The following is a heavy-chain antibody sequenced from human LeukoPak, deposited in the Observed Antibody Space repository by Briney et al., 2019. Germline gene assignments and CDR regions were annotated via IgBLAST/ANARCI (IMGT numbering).Heavy chain of an antibody. J-gene: IGHJ4*02. CDR3: ARAQYSSGWNGFDY. D-gene: IGHD6-19*01. V-gene: IGHV3-23*01. Sequence: GGSLRLSCAASGFTFSSYAMSWVRQAPGKGLEWVSVISGSGGSTYYADSVKGRLTISRDNSKNTLYLQMNSLRAEDTALYYCARAQYSSGWNGFDYWGQGTLVTVSS. CDR1: GFTFSSYA. CDR2: ISGSGGST.